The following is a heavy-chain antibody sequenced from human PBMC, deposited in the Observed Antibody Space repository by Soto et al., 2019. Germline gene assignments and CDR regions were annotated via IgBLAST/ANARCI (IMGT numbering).Heavy chain of an antibody. Sequence: GGSLRLSCAASGFTWSNYWMNWVRQAPGKGLEWVANIKEAGSEKYYVDSVKGRFASSRDNAKNSLYLQMNSLRVEDTAVYYCAITMVWGAISDYYYGIDVWGQGTTVTV. D-gene: IGHD3-10*01. CDR1: GFTWSNYW. J-gene: IGHJ6*02. CDR3: AITMVWGAISDYYYGIDV. CDR2: IKEAGSEK. V-gene: IGHV3-7*02.